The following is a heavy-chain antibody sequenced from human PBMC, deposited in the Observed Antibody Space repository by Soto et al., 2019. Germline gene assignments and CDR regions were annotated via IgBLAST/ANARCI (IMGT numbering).Heavy chain of an antibody. Sequence: GGSLRLSCAASGFTFSSYSMNWVRQAPGKGLEWVSYISGGSSRIFYADSVKGRFTISRDNAKNSLYLQMNSLIDEDTGVYYCARVIYGGWSTIKDYYYYEMDVWGQGTTVTVSS. CDR3: ARVIYGGWSTIKDYYYYEMDV. V-gene: IGHV3-48*02. D-gene: IGHD5-12*01. CDR1: GFTFSSYS. CDR2: ISGGSSRI. J-gene: IGHJ6*02.